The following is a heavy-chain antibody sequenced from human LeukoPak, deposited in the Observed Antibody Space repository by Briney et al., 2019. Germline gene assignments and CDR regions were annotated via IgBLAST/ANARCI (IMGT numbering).Heavy chain of an antibody. V-gene: IGHV3-30-3*01. CDR3: ARSFGGMDYGMDV. D-gene: IGHD3-10*01. J-gene: IGHJ6*02. CDR2: ISYDGSNK. CDR1: GFTFGSYA. Sequence: GGSLRLSCAASGFTFGSYAMHWVRQAPGKGLEWVAVISYDGSNKYYADSVKGRFTISRDNSKNTLYLQMNSLRAEDTAVYYCARSFGGMDYGMDVWGQGTTVTVSS.